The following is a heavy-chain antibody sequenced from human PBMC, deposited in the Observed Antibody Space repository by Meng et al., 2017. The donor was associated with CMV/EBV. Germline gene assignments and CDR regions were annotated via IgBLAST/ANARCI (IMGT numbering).Heavy chain of an antibody. CDR1: SCSGYY. CDR3: ARGGYCSSTSCLTRVWFDP. Sequence: SCSGYYWSWIRQPPGKGLEWIGEINHSGSTNYNPSLKSRVTISVDTSKNQFSLKLSSVTAADTSVYYCARGGYCSSTSCLTRVWFDPWGQGTLVTVSS. J-gene: IGHJ5*02. V-gene: IGHV4-34*01. D-gene: IGHD2-2*01. CDR2: INHSGST.